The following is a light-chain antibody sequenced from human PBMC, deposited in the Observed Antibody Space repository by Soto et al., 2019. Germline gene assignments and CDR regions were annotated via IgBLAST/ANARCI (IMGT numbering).Light chain of an antibody. CDR3: KRYNNWPLT. Sequence: IVLTQSPATLSLSPGEIATLACRSSQSVNRYLAWYQQRPGQDHRLIIYDTSARATGVPARFSGSRSGPEFTLTIKSMQSEDFAIYYCKRYNNWPLTLGGGTKLDIK. CDR2: DTS. J-gene: IGKJ4*01. CDR1: QSVNRY. V-gene: IGKV3-15*01.